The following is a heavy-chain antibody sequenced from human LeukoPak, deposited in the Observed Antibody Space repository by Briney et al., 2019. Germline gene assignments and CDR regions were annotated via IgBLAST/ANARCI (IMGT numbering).Heavy chain of an antibody. J-gene: IGHJ4*02. CDR1: GFTFSSYS. V-gene: IGHV3-7*01. CDR3: VRGGGVSGYDLLDY. CDR2: INQDGSKE. Sequence: PGGSLRLSCAASGFTFSSYSMTWVRQAPGKGLEWVAHINQDGSKEYYMDSVKARFTISRDNAKNSLSLQMNSLRAEDTAVYYCVRGGGVSGYDLLDYWGQGTLVTVSS. D-gene: IGHD5-12*01.